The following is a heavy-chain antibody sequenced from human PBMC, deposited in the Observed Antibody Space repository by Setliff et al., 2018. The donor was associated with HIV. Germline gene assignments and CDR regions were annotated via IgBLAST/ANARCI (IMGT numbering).Heavy chain of an antibody. D-gene: IGHD3-22*01. J-gene: IGHJ3*02. Sequence: PGESLKISCAASGFTFSSYDMHWVRQATGRGLEWVSGIGTAGDIYYPGSVKGRFTISRENAKKSLYLQMNSLRVGDTAVYYCARALYYYDTTPPLSSAFDIWGQGTMVTVSS. V-gene: IGHV3-13*01. CDR3: ARALYYYDTTPPLSSAFDI. CDR2: IGTAGDI. CDR1: GFTFSSYD.